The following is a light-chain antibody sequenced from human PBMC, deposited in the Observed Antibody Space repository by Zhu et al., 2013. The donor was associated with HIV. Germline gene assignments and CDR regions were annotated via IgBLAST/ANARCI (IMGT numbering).Light chain of an antibody. V-gene: IGLV2-23*01. CDR2: EGS. CDR1: SSDVGSYNL. J-gene: IGLJ1*01. Sequence: QSALTQPASVSGSPGQSITISCTGSSSDVGSYNLVSWYQQHPGKAPKLVIYEGSARPSGVSHRLSGSKSGNTASPTISGLQAEDEADYYCCSYAGSRFYVFGTGTKVTVL. CDR3: CSYAGSRFYV.